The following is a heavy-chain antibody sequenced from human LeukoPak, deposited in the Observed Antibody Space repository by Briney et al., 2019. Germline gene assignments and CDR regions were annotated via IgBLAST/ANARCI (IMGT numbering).Heavy chain of an antibody. J-gene: IGHJ4*02. D-gene: IGHD3-10*01. CDR2: LNQDGSEK. V-gene: IGHV3-7*01. CDR1: GFNFLTYW. CDR3: ASGLGRAVYYDSGSADY. Sequence: GGSLRLSCAASGFNFLTYWLSWVRQAPVKGLGCGSNLNQDGSEKYSVASVKGRFTISRDNPKNSLYLQMNNLRAEDTAVYYCASGLGRAVYYDSGSADYWGQGTLVTVSS.